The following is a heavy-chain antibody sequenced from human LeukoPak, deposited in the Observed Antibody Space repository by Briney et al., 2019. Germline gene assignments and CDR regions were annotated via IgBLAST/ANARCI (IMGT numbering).Heavy chain of an antibody. V-gene: IGHV4-39*07. J-gene: IGHJ5*02. Sequence: NASETLSLTCTVSGGSISSSSYYWGWIRQPPGKGLEWIGSIYHSGSTYYSPSLKSRVTISVDTSKNQFSLKLSSVTAADTAVYYCARASIAAAGLLSFWFDPWGQGTLVTVSS. CDR3: ARASIAAAGLLSFWFDP. D-gene: IGHD6-13*01. CDR2: IYHSGST. CDR1: GGSISSSSYY.